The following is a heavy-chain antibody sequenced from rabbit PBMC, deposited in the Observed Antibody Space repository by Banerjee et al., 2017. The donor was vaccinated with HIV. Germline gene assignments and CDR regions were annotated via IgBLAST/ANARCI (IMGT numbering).Heavy chain of an antibody. CDR2: IYAGSSGST. J-gene: IGHJ4*01. V-gene: IGHV1S45*01. D-gene: IGHD4-1*01. Sequence: QEQLEESGGDLVKPGASLTLTCTASGFSFSGSYWICWVRQAPGKGLEWIACIYAGSSGSTYYASWAKGRFTISKTSSTTVTLQMTSLTAADTATYFCARDLAGVIGWNFNLWGPGTLVTVS. CDR1: GFSFSGSYW. CDR3: ARDLAGVIGWNFNL.